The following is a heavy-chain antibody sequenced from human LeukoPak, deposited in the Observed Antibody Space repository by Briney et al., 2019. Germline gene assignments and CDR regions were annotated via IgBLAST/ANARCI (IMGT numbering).Heavy chain of an antibody. CDR1: GGSISSGGYY. J-gene: IGHJ4*02. CDR2: TYYSGST. D-gene: IGHD3-9*01. V-gene: IGHV4-31*03. Sequence: SQTLSLTCTVSGGSISSGGYYWSWIRQHPGKGLEWIGYTYYSGSTNYNPSLKSRVTISVDTSKNQFSLKLSSVTAADTAVYFCAKSGNPYDFLTSWGQGTLVTVSS. CDR3: AKSGNPYDFLTS.